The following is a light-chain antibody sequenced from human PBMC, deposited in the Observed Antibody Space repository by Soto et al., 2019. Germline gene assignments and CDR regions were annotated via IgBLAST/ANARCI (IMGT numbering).Light chain of an antibody. Sequence: NFMLXXXXXXSEXXXXXVXXSXXXSSXXIASNYVQWYQQRPGSAPTTVXXXXNQRPSGVPDRFSGSIDSSSNSASLTISGLKTEDEADYYCQSYDSSNQVFGGGTKLTVL. J-gene: IGLJ2*01. CDR3: QSYDSSNQV. CDR2: XXN. V-gene: IGLV6-57*03. CDR1: SXXIASNY.